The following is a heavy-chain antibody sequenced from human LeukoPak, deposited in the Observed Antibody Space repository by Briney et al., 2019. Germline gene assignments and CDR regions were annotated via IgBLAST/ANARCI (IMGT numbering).Heavy chain of an antibody. CDR3: TGQLQLNY. D-gene: IGHD2-15*01. CDR1: GFPFSTYS. CDR2: ISSSSNTI. J-gene: IGHJ4*02. V-gene: IGHV3-48*02. Sequence: WGSLRLSCAASGFPFSTYSLNWVRQAPGKGLEWVSYISSSSNTIYYADSVKGRFTISRDNAKNSLYLQMNSLRDEDTAVYYCTGQLQLNYWGWGSLVTVSS.